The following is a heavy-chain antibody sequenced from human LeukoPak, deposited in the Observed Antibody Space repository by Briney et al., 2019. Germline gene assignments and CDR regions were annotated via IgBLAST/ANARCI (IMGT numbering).Heavy chain of an antibody. CDR3: AREVAGGYSYLDY. Sequence: GGSLRLSCAASGLTVSSNYMSWVRQAPGKGLEWVSVIYSGGSTYYADSVKGRFTISRDNSKNTLYLQMNSLRAEDTAVYYCAREVAGGYSYLDYWGQGTLVTVSS. CDR2: IYSGGST. D-gene: IGHD5-18*01. CDR1: GLTVSSNY. J-gene: IGHJ4*02. V-gene: IGHV3-53*01.